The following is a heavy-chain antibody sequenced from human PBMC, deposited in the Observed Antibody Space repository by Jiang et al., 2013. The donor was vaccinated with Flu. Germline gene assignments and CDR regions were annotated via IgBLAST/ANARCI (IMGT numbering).Heavy chain of an antibody. V-gene: IGHV3-23*01. J-gene: IGHJ4*02. D-gene: IGHD3-10*01. Sequence: RLSCAASGFTFSSYAMSWVRQAPGKGLEWVSAISGSGGSTYYADSVKGRFTISRDNSKNTLYLQMNSLRAEDTAVYYCAKDLSARTMVRTRFDYWGQGTLVTVSS. CDR3: AKDLSARTMVRTRFDY. CDR1: GFTFSSYA. CDR2: ISGSGGST.